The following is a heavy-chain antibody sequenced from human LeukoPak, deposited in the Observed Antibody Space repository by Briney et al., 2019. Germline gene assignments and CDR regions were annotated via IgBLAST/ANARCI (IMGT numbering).Heavy chain of an antibody. V-gene: IGHV4-39*07. CDR3: ASDLSAPLEGSWWRPLYYFDY. CDR2: IYHSGST. D-gene: IGHD6-13*01. Sequence: SETLSLTCTVSGGSISTSNYYWGWIRQPPGKGLEWIGSIYHSGSTYYNPSLKSRVTISVDTSKNQFSLKLSSVTAADTAVYYCASDLSAPLEGSWWRPLYYFDYWGQGTLVTVSS. J-gene: IGHJ4*02. CDR1: GGSISTSNYY.